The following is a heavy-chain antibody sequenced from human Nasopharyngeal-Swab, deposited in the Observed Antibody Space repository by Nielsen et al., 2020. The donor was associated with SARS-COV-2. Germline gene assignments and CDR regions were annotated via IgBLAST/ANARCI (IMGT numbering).Heavy chain of an antibody. CDR3: AREERGVTLEGGYYYYGTDV. J-gene: IGHJ6*02. CDR1: GYTFTSYA. V-gene: IGHV7-4-1*02. D-gene: IGHD3-10*01. CDR2: INTNTGNP. Sequence: ASVKVSCKASGYTFTSYAMNWVRQAPGQGLEWMGWINTNTGNPTYAQGFTGRFVFSLDTSVSTAYLQISSLKAEDTAVYYCAREERGVTLEGGYYYYGTDVWGQGTTVTVSS.